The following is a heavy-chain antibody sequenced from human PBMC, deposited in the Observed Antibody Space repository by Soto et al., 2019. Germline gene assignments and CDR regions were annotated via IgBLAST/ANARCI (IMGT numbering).Heavy chain of an antibody. CDR2: TNANLGTG. J-gene: IGHJ4*02. CDR3: ARRDSRGYFRYFDN. V-gene: IGHV1-69*06. Sequence: QVQLVQSGAEVKKPGSSVKVSCKASGGSFSSYPISWVRQAPGQGLEWMGGTNANLGTGNYAQKFQGRLTITTDISTTTAYMELSALRSEDTAVYYCARRDSRGYFRYFDNWGQGTLGTVSS. D-gene: IGHD5-18*01. CDR1: GGSFSSYP.